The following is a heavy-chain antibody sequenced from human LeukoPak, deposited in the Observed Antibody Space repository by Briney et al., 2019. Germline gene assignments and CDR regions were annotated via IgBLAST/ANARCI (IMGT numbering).Heavy chain of an antibody. V-gene: IGHV1-18*01. Sequence: GASVKVSCKASVYTFTSYGISWVRQAPGQGLEWMGWISAYNGNTNYAQRLQGRVTMTTDTSTSTAYTELRSLRSDDTAVYYCARVWYSGSLYYSDYWGQGTLVTVSS. CDR1: VYTFTSYG. J-gene: IGHJ4*02. D-gene: IGHD1-26*01. CDR2: ISAYNGNT. CDR3: ARVWYSGSLYYSDY.